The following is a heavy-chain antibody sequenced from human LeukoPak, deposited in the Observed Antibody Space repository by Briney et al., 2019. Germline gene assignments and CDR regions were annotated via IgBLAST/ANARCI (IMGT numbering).Heavy chain of an antibody. D-gene: IGHD3-3*01. CDR3: ARGDWRQGRNWFDP. Sequence: SETLSLTCTVSGGSISSGDYYWSWIRQPPGKGLEWIGYIYYSGSTYYNPSLKSRVTISVDTSKNQFSLKLSSVTAADTAVYYCARGDWRQGRNWFDPWGQGTLVTVSS. J-gene: IGHJ5*02. CDR2: IYYSGST. V-gene: IGHV4-30-4*01. CDR1: GGSISSGDYY.